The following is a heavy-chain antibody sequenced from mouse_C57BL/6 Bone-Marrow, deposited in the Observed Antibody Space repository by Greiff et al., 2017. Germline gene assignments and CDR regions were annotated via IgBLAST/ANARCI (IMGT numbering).Heavy chain of an antibody. V-gene: IGHV1-26*01. CDR2: INPNNGGT. CDR1: GYTFTDYY. CDR3: AGNGNRYWYFDV. J-gene: IGHJ1*03. Sequence: VQLQQSGPELVKPGASVKISCKASGYTFTDYYMNWVKQSHGKSLEWIGDINPNNGGTSYNQKFKGKATLTVDKSSSTAYMELRSLTSEDSAVYYCAGNGNRYWYFDVWGTGTTVTVSS. D-gene: IGHD2-1*01.